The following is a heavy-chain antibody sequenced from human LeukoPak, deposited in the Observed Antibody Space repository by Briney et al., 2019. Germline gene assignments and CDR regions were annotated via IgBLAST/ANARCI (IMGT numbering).Heavy chain of an antibody. Sequence: GGSLRLSCAVSGWSFSTYWMSWVRQVPGKGLEWVSSMNEVGSDTRYADSVRGRFTISRDNAKNSPYLQMNSLRVEDTATYYCAGEPRQLAYWGQGTLVTVSS. CDR3: AGEPRQLAY. D-gene: IGHD6-6*01. J-gene: IGHJ4*02. V-gene: IGHV3-7*03. CDR2: MNEVGSDT. CDR1: GWSFSTYW.